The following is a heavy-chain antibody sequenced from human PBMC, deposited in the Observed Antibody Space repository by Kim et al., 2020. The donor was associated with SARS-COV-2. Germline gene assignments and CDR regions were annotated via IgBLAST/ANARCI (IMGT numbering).Heavy chain of an antibody. V-gene: IGHV3-23*01. D-gene: IGHD2-2*01. CDR3: AKDPTIVVVPAAIG. J-gene: IGHJ4*02. Sequence: DSVTGRFTTSSDNSKNTHYLQMNSLRAEDTAVYYCAKDPTIVVVPAAIGWGQGTLVTVSS.